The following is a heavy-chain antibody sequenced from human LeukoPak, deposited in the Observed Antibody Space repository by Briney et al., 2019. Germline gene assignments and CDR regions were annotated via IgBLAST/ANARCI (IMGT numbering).Heavy chain of an antibody. D-gene: IGHD4-23*01. CDR1: GYTFTGYY. CDR2: INPSGGST. V-gene: IGHV1-46*01. J-gene: IGHJ5*02. Sequence: GASVKVSCKASGYTFTGYYMHWVRQAPGQGLEWMGIINPSGGSTSYAQKFQGGVTMTRDTSTSTVYMELSSLRSEDTAVYYCAGYGGNQGIDPWGQGTLVTVSS. CDR3: AGYGGNQGIDP.